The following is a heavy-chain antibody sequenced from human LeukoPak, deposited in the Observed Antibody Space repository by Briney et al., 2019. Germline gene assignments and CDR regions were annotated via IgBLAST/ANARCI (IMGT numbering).Heavy chain of an antibody. D-gene: IGHD3-10*01. CDR3: ARYRSGSYFDY. V-gene: IGHV3-74*01. J-gene: IGHJ4*02. CDR2: INSDGFST. Sequence: GGSLRLACAASGFTFSSYWMHWVRQAPGKGLVWVSRINSDGFSTSYADSVKGRFTISRDNAKNTLYLQMNSLRAEDTALYYCARYRSGSYFDYWGQGTLVTVSS. CDR1: GFTFSSYW.